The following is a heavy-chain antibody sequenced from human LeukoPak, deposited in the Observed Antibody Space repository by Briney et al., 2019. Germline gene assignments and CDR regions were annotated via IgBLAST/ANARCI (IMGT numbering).Heavy chain of an antibody. CDR2: INPNSGGT. CDR1: GYTFTGYY. V-gene: IGHV1-2*06. CDR3: ARERSGIVVVTAPFDY. J-gene: IGHJ4*02. D-gene: IGHD2-21*02. Sequence: ASVKVSCKASGYTFTGYYMHWVRQAPGQGLEWMGRINPNSGGTNYAQKFQGRVTMTRDTSISTAYMELGRLRSDDTAVYYCARERSGIVVVTAPFDYWGQGTLVTVSS.